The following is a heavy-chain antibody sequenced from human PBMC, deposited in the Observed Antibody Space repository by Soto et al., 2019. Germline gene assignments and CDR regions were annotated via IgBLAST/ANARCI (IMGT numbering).Heavy chain of an antibody. CDR3: ARDLRVTMVRGVTLIQPISVKFDN. CDR1: GFTVSSKY. D-gene: IGHD3-10*01. V-gene: IGHV3-66*01. J-gene: IGHJ4*02. Sequence: GGSLRLSCAASGFTVSSKYMTWVRQAPGKGLEWVSLIQSGGTTYYADSVKGRFTISRDNSKNTLYLQMNSLRAEDTAVYYCARDLRVTMVRGVTLIQPISVKFDNWGQETLVTVSS. CDR2: IQSGGTT.